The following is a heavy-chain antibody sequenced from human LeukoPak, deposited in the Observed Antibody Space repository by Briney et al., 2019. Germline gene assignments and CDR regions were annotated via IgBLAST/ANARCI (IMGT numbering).Heavy chain of an antibody. V-gene: IGHV3-43*02. D-gene: IGHD3-16*01. CDR2: ISGDGGST. J-gene: IGHJ6*02. CDR3: AKDMAVWGYYYYGMDV. CDR1: GFTFSSYA. Sequence: GGSLRLSCAASGFTFSSYAMSWVRQAPGKGLEWVSAISGDGGSTYYADSVKGRFTISRDNSKNSLYLQMNSLRTEDTALYYCAKDMAVWGYYYYGMDVWGQGTTVTVSS.